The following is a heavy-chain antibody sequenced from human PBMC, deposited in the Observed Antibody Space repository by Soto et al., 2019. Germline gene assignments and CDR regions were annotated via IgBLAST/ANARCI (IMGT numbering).Heavy chain of an antibody. CDR2: IYYTGTT. V-gene: IGHV4-59*08. Sequence: QVQLQEAGPGLVKPSETLSLTCAVSGGSISSDYWSWIRQSPGKGLEWIGYIYYTGTTRYNPSLQSRVTISLDTSTSQFSLNLTSVTAADTAVYYCTRHVLRNNRFDSWGQGTLVTVSS. J-gene: IGHJ4*02. CDR1: GGSISSDY. CDR3: TRHVLRNNRFDS.